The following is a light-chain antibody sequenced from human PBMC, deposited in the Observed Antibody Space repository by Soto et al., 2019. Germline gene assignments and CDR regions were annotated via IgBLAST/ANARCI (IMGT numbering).Light chain of an antibody. V-gene: IGKV3-11*01. J-gene: IGKJ4*01. CDR2: DAS. CDR3: LQRYNWPIT. Sequence: IELTQSPATLSLSPGERATLNCQASHSSSTLLGWFQQKPGQPPRLLIDDASNRASGIPARFTGSGSGSDFTLTISSLEPEDFGVYYCLQRYNWPITFGGGTKVEIK. CDR1: HSSSTL.